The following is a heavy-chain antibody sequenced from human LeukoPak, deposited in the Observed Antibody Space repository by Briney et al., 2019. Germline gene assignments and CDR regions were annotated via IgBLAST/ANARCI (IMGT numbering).Heavy chain of an antibody. CDR1: GASINGFF. CDR3: ARDRRGSFYTFDL. CDR2: VSHRGAT. D-gene: IGHD1-26*01. Sequence: PSETLSLTCSVSGASINGFFWNWVRQTPEKGLEWIGYVSHRGATTSNPTLKSRVSITIDTSKSQISLTMTSVTAADSAPYYCARDRRGSFYTFDLWGPGT. V-gene: IGHV4-59*01. J-gene: IGHJ3*01.